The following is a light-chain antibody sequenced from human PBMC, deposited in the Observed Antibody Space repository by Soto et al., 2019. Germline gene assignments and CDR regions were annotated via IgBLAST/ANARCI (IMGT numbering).Light chain of an antibody. CDR2: GNS. J-gene: IGLJ1*01. CDR3: QSYASSLSGYV. V-gene: IGLV1-40*01. Sequence: QSVLTQPPSVSGAPGQRVTISCTGSSSNIGAGYDVHWYQQLPGTAPKLLIYGNSNRPSGVPDRVSGSKSGTSASLAITGLQAEDEADYYCQSYASSLSGYVFGTGTKLTVL. CDR1: SSNIGAGYD.